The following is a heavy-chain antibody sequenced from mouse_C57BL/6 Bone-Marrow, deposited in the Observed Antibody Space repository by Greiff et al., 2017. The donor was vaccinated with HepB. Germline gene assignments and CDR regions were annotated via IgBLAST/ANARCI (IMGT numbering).Heavy chain of an antibody. V-gene: IGHV1-69*01. CDR3: AYINYAALDY. D-gene: IGHD2-5*01. Sequence: VQLQQPGAELVMPGASVKLSCKASGYTFTSYWMHWVKQRPGQGLEWIGEIDPSDSYTNYNQKFKGKSTLTVDKSSSTAYMQLSSLTYEDAAVYYSAYINYAALDYCGQGTSVTVSS. CDR1: GYTFTSYW. J-gene: IGHJ4*01. CDR2: IDPSDSYT.